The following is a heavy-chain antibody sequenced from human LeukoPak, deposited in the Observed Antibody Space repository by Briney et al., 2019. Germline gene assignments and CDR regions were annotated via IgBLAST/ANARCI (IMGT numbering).Heavy chain of an antibody. Sequence: SETLSLTCTVSGGSISSYYWSWIRQPPGKGLEWIGYIYYSGSTNYNPSLKSRVTISVDTSKNQFSLKLSSVTAADTAVYYCARRRTYYYDSSGYYPIPVRSGYFDYWGQGTLVTVSS. J-gene: IGHJ4*02. D-gene: IGHD3-22*01. CDR1: GGSISSYY. CDR3: ARRRTYYYDSSGYYPIPVRSGYFDY. CDR2: IYYSGST. V-gene: IGHV4-59*01.